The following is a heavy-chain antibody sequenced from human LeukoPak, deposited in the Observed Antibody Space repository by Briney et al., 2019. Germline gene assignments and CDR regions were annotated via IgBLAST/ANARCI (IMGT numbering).Heavy chain of an antibody. D-gene: IGHD3-22*01. J-gene: IGHJ4*02. CDR2: IRGSGGST. Sequence: PGGSLRLSCAASGFTFSSYAMSWVRQAPGKGLEWVSAIRGSGGSTYYADSVKGRFTISRDNSKNTLYLQMNSLRAEDTAVYYCAKNYYDSSGYIDYWGQGTLVTVSS. CDR3: AKNYYDSSGYIDY. CDR1: GFTFSSYA. V-gene: IGHV3-23*01.